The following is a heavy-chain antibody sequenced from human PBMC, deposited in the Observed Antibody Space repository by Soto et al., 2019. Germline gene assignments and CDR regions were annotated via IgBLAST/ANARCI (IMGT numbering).Heavy chain of an antibody. CDR3: ARARPEAVTIFGVVPFYYFDY. V-gene: IGHV1-69*06. Sequence: GASVKVSCKASGGTFSSYAISWVRQAPGQGLEWMGGIIPIFGTANYAQKFQGRVTITADKSTSTAYMELSSLRSEDTAVYYCARARPEAVTIFGVVPFYYFDYWGQGTLVTVSS. CDR1: GGTFSSYA. J-gene: IGHJ4*02. D-gene: IGHD3-3*01. CDR2: IIPIFGTA.